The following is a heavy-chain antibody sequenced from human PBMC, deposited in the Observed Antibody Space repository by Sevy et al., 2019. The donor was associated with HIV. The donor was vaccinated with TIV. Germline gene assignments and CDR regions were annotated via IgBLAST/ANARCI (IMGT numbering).Heavy chain of an antibody. CDR3: ARQPYYYGSGSYYHYYYYGMDV. V-gene: IGHV4-39*01. CDR1: GGSISSSSYY. Sequence: SETLSLTCTVSGGSISSSSYYWGWIRQPPGKGLEWIGSIYYSGSTYYHPSLKSRVTISVDTSKNQFSLKLSSVTASDTAVYYCARQPYYYGSGSYYHYYYYGMDVWGQGTTVTVSS. J-gene: IGHJ6*02. D-gene: IGHD3-10*01. CDR2: IYYSGST.